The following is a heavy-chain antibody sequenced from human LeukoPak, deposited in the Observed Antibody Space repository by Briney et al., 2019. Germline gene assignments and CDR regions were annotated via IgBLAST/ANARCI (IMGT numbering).Heavy chain of an antibody. D-gene: IGHD3-3*01. J-gene: IGHJ5*02. Sequence: SETLSLTCAVYGVSFSGYYWSWLRQPPGKGLEWIGEINHSGSTNYNPSLKSRVTISVDTSKNQFSLKLSSVTAADTAVYYCARGAVFFTKWFDPWGQGTLVTVSS. CDR2: INHSGST. V-gene: IGHV4-34*01. CDR1: GVSFSGYY. CDR3: ARGAVFFTKWFDP.